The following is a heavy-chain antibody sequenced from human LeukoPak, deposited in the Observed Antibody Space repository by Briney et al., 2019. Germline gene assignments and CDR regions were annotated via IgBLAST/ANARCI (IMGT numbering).Heavy chain of an antibody. CDR3: ARREPYGDSTQPFDL. D-gene: IGHD4-17*01. CDR2: IYYSGST. Sequence: SETLSLTCTVSGGSISSYYWSWIRQPPGKGLEGIGYIYYSGSTNYNPSLKSRVTISVDTSKNQFSLKLSSVTAADTAVYYCARREPYGDSTQPFDLWGRGTLVTVSS. V-gene: IGHV4-59*08. J-gene: IGHJ2*01. CDR1: GGSISSYY.